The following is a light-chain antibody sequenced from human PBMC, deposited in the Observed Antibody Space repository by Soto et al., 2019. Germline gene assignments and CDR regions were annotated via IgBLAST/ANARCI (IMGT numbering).Light chain of an antibody. CDR3: QQYNSYVWT. Sequence: DIQMTQSPSTLSASVGDRVTITCRASQSISTWLAWYQQKPGEAPKLLIYKASSLESGVPSRFSGSASGTEFTLTISSLQPDDFATYYCQQYNSYVWTFGQGTKVEIK. CDR1: QSISTW. CDR2: KAS. V-gene: IGKV1-5*03. J-gene: IGKJ1*01.